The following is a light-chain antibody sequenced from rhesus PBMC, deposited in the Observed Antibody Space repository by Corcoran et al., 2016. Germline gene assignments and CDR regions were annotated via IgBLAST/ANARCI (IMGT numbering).Light chain of an antibody. Sequence: DIQMTQSPSSLSASVGDTVTITCRASQGISSWLAWYQQKPGKAPKLLIYKASSLQSGVPSRVSGRGSGTDFTLTISSLQSEDFATYYCQQYSSRPYSFGQGTKVEIK. CDR3: QQYSSRPYS. J-gene: IGKJ2*01. CDR2: KAS. V-gene: IGKV1-22*01. CDR1: QGISSW.